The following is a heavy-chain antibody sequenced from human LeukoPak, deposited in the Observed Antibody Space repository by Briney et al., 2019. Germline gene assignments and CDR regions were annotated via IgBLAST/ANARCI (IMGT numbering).Heavy chain of an antibody. J-gene: IGHJ4*02. CDR1: GFTFSTYA. D-gene: IGHD6-6*01. V-gene: IGHV3-23*01. CDR3: AKGAYSSSSADFDY. CDR2: ISGSGGSGANT. Sequence: PGGSLRLSCAASGFTFSTYAMSWVRQAPGKGLEWVSAISGSGGSGANTYYADSVKGRFTISRDNSKNTLYLQMNSLRAEDTAVYYCAKGAYSSSSADFDYWGQGTLVTVSS.